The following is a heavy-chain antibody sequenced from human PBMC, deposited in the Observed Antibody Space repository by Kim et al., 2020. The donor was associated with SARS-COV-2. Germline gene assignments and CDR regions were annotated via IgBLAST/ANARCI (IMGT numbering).Heavy chain of an antibody. CDR1: GGSISSYY. V-gene: IGHV4-59*13. D-gene: IGHD1-20*01. J-gene: IGHJ6*02. CDR2: IYYSGST. Sequence: SETLSLTCTVSGGSISSYYWSWIRQPPGKGLEWIGYIYYSGSTNYNPSLKSRVTISVDTSKNQFSLKLSSVTAADTAVYYCARAPRITGTTTNGRRFYYYYGMDVWGQGTTVTVSS. CDR3: ARAPRITGTTTNGRRFYYYYGMDV.